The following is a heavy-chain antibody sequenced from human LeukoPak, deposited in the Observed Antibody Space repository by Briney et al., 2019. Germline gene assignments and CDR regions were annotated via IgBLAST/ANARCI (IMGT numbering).Heavy chain of an antibody. CDR3: ARVEVGGTTGTLNDY. V-gene: IGHV1-18*04. CDR1: GYTFTSYG. Sequence: EASVKVSCKASGYTFTSYGISWVRQAPGQGLEWMGWIGAYNGNTNYAQKLQGRVTMTTDTSTSTAYMELRSLRSDDTAVYYCARVEVGGTTGTLNDYWGQGTLVTVSS. D-gene: IGHD1-1*01. CDR2: IGAYNGNT. J-gene: IGHJ4*02.